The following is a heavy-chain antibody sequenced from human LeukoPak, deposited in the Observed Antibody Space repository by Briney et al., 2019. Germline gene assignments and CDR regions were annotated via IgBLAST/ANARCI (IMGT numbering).Heavy chain of an antibody. V-gene: IGHV3-64D*06. CDR1: GFNLSAFP. Sequence: GGSLRLSCSVSGFNLSAFPMHWVRQAPGKGLEYLSIISADGTNTYYADSVKARFTISRDNSKNRLYLHMSGLTTEDTAVYYCVSLLNWGQGSLVSVSS. CDR2: ISADGTNT. J-gene: IGHJ4*02. CDR3: VSLLN.